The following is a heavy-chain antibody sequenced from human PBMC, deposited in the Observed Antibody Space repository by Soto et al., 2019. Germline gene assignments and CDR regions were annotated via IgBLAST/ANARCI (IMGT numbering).Heavy chain of an antibody. D-gene: IGHD1-26*01. J-gene: IGHJ4*02. Sequence: SETLSLTCSVSGAATGSHYHWTLIRHPPGKGLEWMGYIFNSGTTFDNPPLTSRLSISMDTSGNHFSLELRSVTAAVTAVYYGALALGPTPGLDYWGEGTLVTVSS. CDR2: IFNSGTT. CDR1: GAATGSHYH. V-gene: IGHV4-31*02. CDR3: ALALGPTPGLDY.